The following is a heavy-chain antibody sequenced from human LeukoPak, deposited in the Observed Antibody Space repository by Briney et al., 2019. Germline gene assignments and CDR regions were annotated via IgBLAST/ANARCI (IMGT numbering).Heavy chain of an antibody. CDR2: ISYSGST. CDR1: GGSISSYY. D-gene: IGHD3-22*01. J-gene: IGHJ3*02. Sequence: SETPSLTCTVSGGSISSYYWSWIRQPPGKGLEWIGYISYSGSTNYNPSLKSRVTISVDTSKNQFSLKLSSVTAADTAVYYCARAYDSSDYFDAFDIWGQGTMVTVSS. CDR3: ARAYDSSDYFDAFDI. V-gene: IGHV4-59*01.